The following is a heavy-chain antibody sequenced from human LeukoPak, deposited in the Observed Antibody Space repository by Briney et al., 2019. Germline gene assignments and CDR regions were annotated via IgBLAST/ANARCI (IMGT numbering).Heavy chain of an antibody. CDR3: ATDLLWSSGWLIDY. CDR1: GYTLTELS. Sequence: ASVKVCCKVSGYTLTELSMHWVRQAPGKGLEWMGGFDPEDGETIYAQKFQGRVTMTEDTSTDTAYMELSSLRSEDTAVYYCATDLLWSSGWLIDYWGQGTLVTVSS. CDR2: FDPEDGET. D-gene: IGHD6-19*01. J-gene: IGHJ4*02. V-gene: IGHV1-24*01.